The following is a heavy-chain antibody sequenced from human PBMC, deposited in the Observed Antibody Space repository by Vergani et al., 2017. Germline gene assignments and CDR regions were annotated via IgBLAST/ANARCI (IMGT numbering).Heavy chain of an antibody. CDR1: GGSISSNNC. D-gene: IGHD2-2*02. Sequence: QVQLQESGPGLVKSSQTLSLTCTVSGGSISSNNCWTWVRQPPGKGLEWIGEICHTEDTKYSPSLKSRVTVSVDESRNLFSLRLNSVTAADTAVYYCATIGYRRWGYYFDYWGQGILVTVSS. CDR3: ATIGYRRWGYYFDY. CDR2: ICHTEDT. V-gene: IGHV4-4*02. J-gene: IGHJ4*02.